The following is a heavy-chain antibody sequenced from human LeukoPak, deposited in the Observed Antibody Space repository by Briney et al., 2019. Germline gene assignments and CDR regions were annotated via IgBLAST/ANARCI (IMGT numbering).Heavy chain of an antibody. CDR2: ISGSGGST. J-gene: IGHJ3*02. CDR3: AKEGPMIVVVINAFDI. Sequence: GGSLRLSCAASGFTFSSYAMSWVRQAPGKGLEWVSAISGSGGSTYYADSVKGRFTISRDNSKNTLYLQMNSLRAEDTAVYYCAKEGPMIVVVINAFDIWGQGTMVTVSS. CDR1: GFTFSSYA. V-gene: IGHV3-23*01. D-gene: IGHD3-22*01.